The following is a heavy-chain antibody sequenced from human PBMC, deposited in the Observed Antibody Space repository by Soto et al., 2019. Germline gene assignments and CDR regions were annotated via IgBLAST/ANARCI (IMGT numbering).Heavy chain of an antibody. J-gene: IGHJ3*02. CDR3: ARVAVWAYYYDSSGYYDAFDI. Sequence: ASVKVSCKASGYTFTGYYMHWVRQAPGQGLEWMGWINPNSGGTNYAQKFQGWVTMTRDTSISTAYMELSRLRSDDTAVYYCARVAVWAYYYDSSGYYDAFDIWG. CDR1: GYTFTGYY. V-gene: IGHV1-2*04. D-gene: IGHD3-22*01. CDR2: INPNSGGT.